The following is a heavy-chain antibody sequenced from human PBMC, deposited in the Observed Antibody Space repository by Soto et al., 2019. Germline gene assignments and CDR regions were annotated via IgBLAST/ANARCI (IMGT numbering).Heavy chain of an antibody. CDR1: GFTFSSYA. V-gene: IGHV3-23*01. D-gene: IGHD3-10*01. CDR3: AKTSDYSGSGENWFDP. J-gene: IGHJ5*02. Sequence: EVQLLESGGGLVQPGGSLRLSCAASGFTFSSYAMTWVRQAPGKGLEWVSAISGSGGSTYYADSVKGRFTISRDNSKITLYLQMSSLRAEDTALYYCAKTSDYSGSGENWFDPWGQGTLVTVSS. CDR2: ISGSGGST.